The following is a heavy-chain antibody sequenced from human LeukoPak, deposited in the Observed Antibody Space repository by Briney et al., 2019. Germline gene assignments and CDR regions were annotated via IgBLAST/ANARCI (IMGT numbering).Heavy chain of an antibody. J-gene: IGHJ4*02. Sequence: ASVKVSCKASGGTFSSYAISWVRQAPGQRLEGRGRIIPILGIANYAQKFQGRVTITADKPTRTAYIELSSLRSEDTAVYYCEREAYDILTGYYSGYFDYWGQGTLVTVSS. V-gene: IGHV1-69*04. CDR2: IIPILGIA. CDR3: EREAYDILTGYYSGYFDY. D-gene: IGHD3-9*01. CDR1: GGTFSSYA.